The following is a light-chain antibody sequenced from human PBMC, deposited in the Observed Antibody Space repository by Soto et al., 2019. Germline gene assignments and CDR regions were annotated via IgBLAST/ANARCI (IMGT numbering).Light chain of an antibody. CDR3: SSYRSGSTRVV. J-gene: IGLJ2*01. CDR2: DVS. Sequence: QSALTQPASVSGSPGQSITISCTGTSSDVGGYNYVSWYQQHPGKAPKVMIYDVSKRPSGVSTRFSGSKSGNTASLTISGLQVEAEPDYYCSSYRSGSTRVVFGGGTKLTVL. V-gene: IGLV2-14*03. CDR1: SSDVGGYNY.